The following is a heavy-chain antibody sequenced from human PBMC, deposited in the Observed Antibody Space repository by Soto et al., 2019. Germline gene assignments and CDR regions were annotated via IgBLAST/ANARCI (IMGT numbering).Heavy chain of an antibody. D-gene: IGHD4-17*01. V-gene: IGHV3-23*01. J-gene: IGHJ4*02. CDR2: IIGNGDTA. CDR1: GFSFRNYG. CDR3: AKDYDYGDSLPFDY. Sequence: EVQLLEAGGGLVQPGGSLRLSCAASGFSFRNYGMSWVRQAPGKGLEWLSAIIGNGDTAYYADSVRGRFTISRDNSKNTLYLQLNDLGAEDTAIYYCAKDYDYGDSLPFDYWDQGTLVTVSS.